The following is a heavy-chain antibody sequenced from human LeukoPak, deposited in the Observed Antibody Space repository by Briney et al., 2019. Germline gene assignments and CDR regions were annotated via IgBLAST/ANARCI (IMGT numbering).Heavy chain of an antibody. CDR2: ISYDGSNK. Sequence: GGSLRLSCAASGFTFSSYAMHWVRQAPGKGLEWVAVISYDGSNKYCADPVKGRFTISRDNSKNTLYLQMNSLRAEDTAVYYCARSEGVVLPFDYWGQGTLVTVSS. V-gene: IGHV3-30*04. CDR1: GFTFSSYA. J-gene: IGHJ4*02. D-gene: IGHD3-3*01. CDR3: ARSEGVVLPFDY.